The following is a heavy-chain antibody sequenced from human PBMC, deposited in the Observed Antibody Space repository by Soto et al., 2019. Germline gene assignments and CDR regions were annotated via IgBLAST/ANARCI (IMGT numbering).Heavy chain of an antibody. V-gene: IGHV4-30-4*01. CDR1: GGSISSGDYY. CDR2: IYYSGST. Sequence: QVQLQESGPGLVKPSQTLSLTCTVSGGSISSGDYYWRWIRQPPRKGLEWIGYIYYSGSTFYNPSLKSRLTIAVDTSKHQFSLKLSSVPAADPAVYYCSRVGGIVGATTHDYWGQGTLVTVSS. CDR3: SRVGGIVGATTHDY. D-gene: IGHD1-26*01. J-gene: IGHJ4*02.